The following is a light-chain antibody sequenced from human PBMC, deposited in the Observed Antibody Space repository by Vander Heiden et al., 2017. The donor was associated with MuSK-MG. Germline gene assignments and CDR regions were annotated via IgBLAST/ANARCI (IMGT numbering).Light chain of an antibody. J-gene: IGKJ4*01. Sequence: DIQMTQSPSSVSASVGDRVTITCRASQGISKWLAWYQQKPGKAPKLLIYAASSLQSGVPSRFSGSGSGTDFTLTINSLQPEDFATYYCQQANSFPLVTFGGGTKVEIK. CDR1: QGISKW. CDR2: AAS. CDR3: QQANSFPLVT. V-gene: IGKV1-12*01.